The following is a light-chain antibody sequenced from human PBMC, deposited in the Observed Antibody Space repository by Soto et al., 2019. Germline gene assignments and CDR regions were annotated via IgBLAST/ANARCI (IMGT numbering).Light chain of an antibody. Sequence: IQMTQSPSSLSASVGDRVTISCRTSQGITNYLKWYQQKPGETPRLLIYSVSTLQSGVPSRFSGSGSGTNYTFTISSLQPEDYATYYCQESYSVRTFGQGTKVDI. CDR3: QESYSVRT. J-gene: IGKJ1*01. V-gene: IGKV1-39*01. CDR1: QGITNY. CDR2: SVS.